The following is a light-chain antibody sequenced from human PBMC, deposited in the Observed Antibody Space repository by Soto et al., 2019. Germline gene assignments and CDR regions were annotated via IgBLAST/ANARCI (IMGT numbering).Light chain of an antibody. CDR2: KAS. V-gene: IGKV1-5*03. Sequence: DIQMTQSPSTLSRSVGDRVTITCRASQTISSWLAWYQQKPGKAPKXLIYKASTLKSGVPSRFSGSGSGTEFTLTISSLQPDDGATYEGQQYNSYSGTFGQGTKVDIK. CDR1: QTISSW. CDR3: QQYNSYSGT. J-gene: IGKJ1*01.